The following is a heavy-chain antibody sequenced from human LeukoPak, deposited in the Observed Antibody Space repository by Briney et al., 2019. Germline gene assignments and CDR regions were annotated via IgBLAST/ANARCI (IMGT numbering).Heavy chain of an antibody. CDR1: GFSFSSYS. CDR3: AKEGKLWFGELCDY. D-gene: IGHD3-10*01. Sequence: MTGGSLRLSCAASGFSFSSYSMNWVRQAPGKGLEWVSSISTSSSYIYYADSVKGRFTISRDNAKNSLYLQMNSLRAEDTAVYYCAKEGKLWFGELCDYWGQGTLVTVSS. J-gene: IGHJ4*02. V-gene: IGHV3-21*04. CDR2: ISTSSSYI.